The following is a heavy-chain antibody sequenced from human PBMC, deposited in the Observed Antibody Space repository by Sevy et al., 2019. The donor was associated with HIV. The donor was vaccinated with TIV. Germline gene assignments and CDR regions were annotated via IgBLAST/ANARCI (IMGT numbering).Heavy chain of an antibody. V-gene: IGHV1-69*13. Sequence: ASVKVSCKASGGTFSSYAISWVRQAPGQGLEWMGRIIPIFGTANYAQRFQGRVTITADESTSTAYMELSSLRSEDTAVYYCARAERYDAFDIWGQGTMVTVSS. CDR2: IIPIFGTA. CDR3: ARAERYDAFDI. D-gene: IGHD1-1*01. CDR1: GGTFSSYA. J-gene: IGHJ3*02.